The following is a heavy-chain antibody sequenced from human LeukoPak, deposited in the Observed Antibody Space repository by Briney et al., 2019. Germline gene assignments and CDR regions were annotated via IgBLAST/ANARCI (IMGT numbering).Heavy chain of an antibody. D-gene: IGHD3-10*01. CDR3: TRGGSYGSFDS. V-gene: IGHV3-74*01. CDR1: GFTFSSYA. J-gene: IGHJ4*02. Sequence: GGSLRLSCAASGFTFSSYAMSWVRQAPGKGLVWVSHVNGPGSDTSYADSVKGRFTISRDNAKNTLYLQTNSLRAEDTAVYYCTRGGSYGSFDSWGQGTLVTVSS. CDR2: VNGPGSDT.